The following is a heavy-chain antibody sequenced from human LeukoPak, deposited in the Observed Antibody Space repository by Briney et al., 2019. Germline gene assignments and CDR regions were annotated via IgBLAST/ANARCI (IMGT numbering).Heavy chain of an antibody. V-gene: IGHV3-48*02. CDR3: ARARYWAFDY. CDR1: RFTFSSYI. CDR2: ISTTGSTI. Sequence: GGSLRLSPAPSRFTFSSYIMNWVRQAPGKGVDWVSYISTTGSTIYYADSVKGRFTISRDNAKNSLYLQMNSLRDEDTAVYYCARARYWAFDYWGQGTLVTVSS. D-gene: IGHD2-15*01. J-gene: IGHJ4*02.